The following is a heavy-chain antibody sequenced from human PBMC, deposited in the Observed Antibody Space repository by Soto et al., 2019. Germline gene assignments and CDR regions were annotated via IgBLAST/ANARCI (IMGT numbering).Heavy chain of an antibody. CDR1: GFTSNYAW. Sequence: WSLRLSCAASGFTSNYAWMNWVRQAPGRGLEGVGRIRGKAEGGTTDYAAPLKGRFTISRDDSESTLYLQMNSLKTEDTAVYYCVAIPRAFSWGQGTLVTV. J-gene: IGHJ5*02. CDR2: IRGKAEGGTT. D-gene: IGHD1-26*01. CDR3: VAIPRAFS. V-gene: IGHV3-15*01.